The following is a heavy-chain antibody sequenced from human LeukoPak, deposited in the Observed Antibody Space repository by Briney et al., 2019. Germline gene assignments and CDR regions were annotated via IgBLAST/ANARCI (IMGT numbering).Heavy chain of an antibody. J-gene: IGHJ3*02. D-gene: IGHD2-15*01. CDR3: ANLERKGLVVVAAGPAFDI. CDR2: INGSGGST. Sequence: GGSLRLSCAASGFTFSSYAMSWVRQAPGKGLEWVSAINGSGGSTSYADSVKGRFTISRDNSKNTLYLQMNSLRAEDTAVYYCANLERKGLVVVAAGPAFDIWGQGTLVTVSS. CDR1: GFTFSSYA. V-gene: IGHV3-23*01.